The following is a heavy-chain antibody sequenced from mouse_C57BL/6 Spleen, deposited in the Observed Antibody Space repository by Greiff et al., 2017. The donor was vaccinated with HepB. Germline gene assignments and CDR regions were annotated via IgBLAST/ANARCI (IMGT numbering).Heavy chain of an antibody. V-gene: IGHV5-12*01. D-gene: IGHD2-5*01. Sequence: EVKLEESGGGLVQPGGSLKLSCAASGFTFSDYYMYWVRQTPEKRLEWVAYISNGGGSTYYPDTVKGRFTISRDNAKNTLYLQMSRLKSEDTAMYYCARRAYSNFYAMDYWGQGTSVTVSS. J-gene: IGHJ4*01. CDR1: GFTFSDYY. CDR3: ARRAYSNFYAMDY. CDR2: ISNGGGST.